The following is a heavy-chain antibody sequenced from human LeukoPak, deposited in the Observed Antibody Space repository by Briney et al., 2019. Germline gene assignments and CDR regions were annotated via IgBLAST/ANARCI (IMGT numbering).Heavy chain of an antibody. J-gene: IGHJ4*02. D-gene: IGHD3-9*01. Sequence: GGSLRLSCAASGFTFSSYAMSWVRQAPGKGLEWVSAISGSGGSTYYADSVKGRFTISRDNSKNTLYLQMNSLRVEDTAVYYCAKDPASYDILTGYFDYWGQGTLVTVSS. CDR2: ISGSGGST. CDR1: GFTFSSYA. V-gene: IGHV3-23*01. CDR3: AKDPASYDILTGYFDY.